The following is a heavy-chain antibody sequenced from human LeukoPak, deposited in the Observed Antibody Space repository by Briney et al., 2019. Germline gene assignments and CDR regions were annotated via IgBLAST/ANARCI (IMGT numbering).Heavy chain of an antibody. CDR2: IIPILGIA. V-gene: IGHV1-69*04. D-gene: IGHD3-3*01. CDR1: GGTFSSYA. J-gene: IGHJ4*02. Sequence: GASVKVSCKASGGTFSSYAISWVRQAPGQGLEWMGRIIPILGIANYAQKFQGRVTITADKSTSTAYMELSSLRSEDTAVYYCARVWSGWYYFDHWGQGTLVTVSS. CDR3: ARVWSGWYYFDH.